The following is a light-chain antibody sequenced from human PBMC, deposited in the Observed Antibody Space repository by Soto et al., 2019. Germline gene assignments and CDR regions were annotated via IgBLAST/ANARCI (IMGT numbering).Light chain of an antibody. CDR3: QQRSNWAST. J-gene: IGKJ4*01. V-gene: IGKV3-11*01. Sequence: EIVLTQSPATLSLSPGDRATLSCRASQSVSSYLAWYQQKPGQAPRLLIYDASNRATGIPARFSGSGSGTDCTLTITTLEPEDFAVYYCQQRSNWASTFGGGTKVEIK. CDR1: QSVSSY. CDR2: DAS.